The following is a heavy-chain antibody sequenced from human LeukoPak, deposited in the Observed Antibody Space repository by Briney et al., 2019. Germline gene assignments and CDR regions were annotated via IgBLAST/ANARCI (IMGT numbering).Heavy chain of an antibody. V-gene: IGHV3-21*01. Sequence: PGGSLRLSCAASGFTFSSYSMNWVRQAPGKGLEWVSSISSSSSYRYYADSVKGRFTISRDNANNSLYLQMNSLRAEDTAVYYCARDGSGTCWGQGTLVTVSS. D-gene: IGHD1-26*01. J-gene: IGHJ4*02. CDR2: ISSSSSYR. CDR1: GFTFSSYS. CDR3: ARDGSGTC.